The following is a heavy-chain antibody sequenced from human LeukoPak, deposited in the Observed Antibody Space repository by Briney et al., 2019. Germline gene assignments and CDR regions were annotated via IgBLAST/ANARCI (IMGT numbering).Heavy chain of an antibody. V-gene: IGHV1-18*01. CDR3: ARDWGVGSYGLSCPDY. D-gene: IGHD1-26*01. CDR1: GYTFTSYG. J-gene: IGHJ4*02. Sequence: ASVKVSCKASGYTFTSYGISWVRQAPGQGLEWMGWISAYNGNTNYAQKLQGRVTMTTDTSTSTAYMELRSLRSDDTAVYYCARDWGVGSYGLSCPDYWGQGTLVTVSS. CDR2: ISAYNGNT.